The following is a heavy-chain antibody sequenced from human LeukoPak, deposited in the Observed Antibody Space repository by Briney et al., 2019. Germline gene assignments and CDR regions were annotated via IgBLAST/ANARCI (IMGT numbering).Heavy chain of an antibody. Sequence: SETLSLTCTVSGGSISSYYWSWIRQPPGKGLEWIGYIYTSGSTNYNPSLKSRVTISVDTSKNQFSLKLSSVTAADTAVYYCARHPHYSRSFGKAYNWFDPWGQGTLVTVSS. CDR2: IYTSGST. D-gene: IGHD6-6*01. CDR1: GGSISSYY. J-gene: IGHJ5*02. CDR3: ARHPHYSRSFGKAYNWFDP. V-gene: IGHV4-4*09.